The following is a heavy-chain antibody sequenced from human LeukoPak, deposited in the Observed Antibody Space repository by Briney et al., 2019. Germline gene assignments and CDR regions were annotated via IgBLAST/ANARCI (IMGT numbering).Heavy chain of an antibody. CDR3: ASQGGATTKVYYHYGMDV. J-gene: IGHJ6*02. D-gene: IGHD1-26*01. CDR2: ISGSGGST. V-gene: IGHV3-23*01. Sequence: PGGSLRLSCAASGFTFSSYAMSWVRQAPGKGLEWVSAISGSGGSTYYADSVKGRFTISRDNSKNTLYLQMNSLRAEDTAVYYCASQGGATTKVYYHYGMDVWGQGTTVTVSS. CDR1: GFTFSSYA.